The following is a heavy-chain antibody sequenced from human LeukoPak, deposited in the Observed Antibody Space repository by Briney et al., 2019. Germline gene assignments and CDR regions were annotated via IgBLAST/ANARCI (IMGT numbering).Heavy chain of an antibody. CDR1: GYSFVGYG. D-gene: IGHD6-13*01. V-gene: IGHV1-69*05. J-gene: IGHJ4*02. CDR3: AYGQQLVPHY. CDR2: IIPIFGTA. Sequence: GASVKVSCKASGYSFVGYGITWVRQAPGQGLEWMGGIIPIFGTANYAQKFQGRVTITTDESTSTAYMELSSLRSEDTAVYYCAYGQQLVPHYWGQGTLVTVSS.